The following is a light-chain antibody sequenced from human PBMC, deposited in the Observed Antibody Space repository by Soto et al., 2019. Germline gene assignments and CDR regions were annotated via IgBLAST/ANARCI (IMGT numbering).Light chain of an antibody. CDR2: DVR. J-gene: IGLJ2*01. Sequence: QSALTQPRSVSGSPGQSVTISCTGTSSDVGAYNFVSWYQQHPGKAPKVMIYDVRKRPSGVPDRFSGSKSDNTASLTISGLQAEDEADYYCATWDASLPGEVFGGGTQLTVL. CDR1: SSDVGAYNF. V-gene: IGLV2-11*01. CDR3: ATWDASLPGEV.